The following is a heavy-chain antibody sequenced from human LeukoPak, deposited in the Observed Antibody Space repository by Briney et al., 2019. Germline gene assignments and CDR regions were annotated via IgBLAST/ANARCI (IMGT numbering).Heavy chain of an antibody. CDR1: GFTFDDYA. Sequence: PGGSLRLSCAGYGFTFDDYAMHWVRQATGKGLEWVSGISWNSSSIGYADSVEGRFTISRDNAKNSLYLQMNSLRAEDTALYYCAKGSHYFDSSGYPLFSHWGQGTLVTVSS. CDR2: ISWNSSSI. CDR3: AKGSHYFDSSGYPLFSH. D-gene: IGHD3-22*01. J-gene: IGHJ4*02. V-gene: IGHV3-9*01.